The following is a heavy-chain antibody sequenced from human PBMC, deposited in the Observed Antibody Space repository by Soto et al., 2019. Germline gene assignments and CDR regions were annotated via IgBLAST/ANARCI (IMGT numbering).Heavy chain of an antibody. CDR1: GFTLSSYG. CDR3: ARDRALVRGIDY. Sequence: QVQLVESGGGVVQPGRSLRLSCVGSGFTLSSYGMHWVRQAPGKGLEWVAVISYDGSNKYYGDSVRGRFTISRDNSKNTLYLQMGSLRAEDTAVFYCARDRALVRGIDYWGQGTLVTVSS. CDR2: ISYDGSNK. V-gene: IGHV3-30*03. D-gene: IGHD3-10*01. J-gene: IGHJ4*02.